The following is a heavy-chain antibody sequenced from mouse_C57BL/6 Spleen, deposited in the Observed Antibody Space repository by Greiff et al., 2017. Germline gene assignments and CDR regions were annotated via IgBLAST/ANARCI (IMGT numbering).Heavy chain of an antibody. Sequence: VQLQQPGAELVRPGTSVKLSCKASGYTFTSYWMHWVKQRPGQGLEWIGVIDPADSYTNYTQKFKGKATLTVDTSSSTAYMQLSSLTSEDSAVYYCASGGTTDAWFAYWGQGTLVTVSA. CDR2: IDPADSYT. J-gene: IGHJ3*01. V-gene: IGHV1-59*01. CDR1: GYTFTSYW. CDR3: ASGGTTDAWFAY. D-gene: IGHD1-1*01.